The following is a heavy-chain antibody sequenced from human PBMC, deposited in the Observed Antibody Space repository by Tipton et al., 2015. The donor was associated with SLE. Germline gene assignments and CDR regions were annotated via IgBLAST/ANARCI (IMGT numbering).Heavy chain of an antibody. Sequence: VQLVQSGGGLIQPGGSLRLSCAASGFSVSNNYVSWIRQAPGKGLEWVSVVFSAGATYYADSVKGRFTMSRDNSMNTLSLQMNSLRAEDTAVYYCAGASWNYGFFDYWGQRTLVTVSS. CDR2: VFSAGAT. J-gene: IGHJ4*02. CDR3: AGASWNYGFFDY. V-gene: IGHV3-53*01. CDR1: GFSVSNNY. D-gene: IGHD1-7*01.